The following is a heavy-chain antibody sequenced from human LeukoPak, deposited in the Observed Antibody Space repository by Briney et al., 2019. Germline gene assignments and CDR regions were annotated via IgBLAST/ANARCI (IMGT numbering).Heavy chain of an antibody. CDR1: GGSFSGYY. Sequence: SETLSLTCAVYGGSFSGYYWSWFRQPPGKGLEWIGEINHSGSTNYNPSLKSRVTISVDTSKNQFSLKLSSVTAADTAVYYCARSSIYYDSSGYRIWGQGTLVTVSS. J-gene: IGHJ4*02. D-gene: IGHD3-22*01. CDR3: ARSSIYYDSSGYRI. CDR2: INHSGST. V-gene: IGHV4-34*01.